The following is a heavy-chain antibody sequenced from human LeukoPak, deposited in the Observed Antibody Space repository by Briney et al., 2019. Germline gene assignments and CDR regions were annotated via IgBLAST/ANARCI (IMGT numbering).Heavy chain of an antibody. CDR1: GFTFSTYA. V-gene: IGHV3-53*01. Sequence: GGSLRLSCAASGFTFSTYAMNWVRQAPGKGLEWVSVIYSGGSTYYADSVKGRFTISRDNSKNTLYLQMNSLRAEDTAVYYCARDRYWGSYRNDAFDIWGQGTMVTVSS. J-gene: IGHJ3*02. CDR3: ARDRYWGSYRNDAFDI. CDR2: IYSGGST. D-gene: IGHD3-16*02.